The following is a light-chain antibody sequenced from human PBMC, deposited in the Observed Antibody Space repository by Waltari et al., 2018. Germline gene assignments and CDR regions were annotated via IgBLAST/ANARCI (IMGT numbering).Light chain of an antibody. Sequence: EIVLTQSPGTMSLSPGERATRSCRASQSVISSYLAWYQKKPGQPPRLLIYGASNRATGIPDRFSGSGSGTDFTLTISRLEPEDFATYYCQQYDRSFIFGPGTKVDIK. V-gene: IGKV3-20*01. CDR1: QSVISSY. J-gene: IGKJ3*01. CDR3: QQYDRSFI. CDR2: GAS.